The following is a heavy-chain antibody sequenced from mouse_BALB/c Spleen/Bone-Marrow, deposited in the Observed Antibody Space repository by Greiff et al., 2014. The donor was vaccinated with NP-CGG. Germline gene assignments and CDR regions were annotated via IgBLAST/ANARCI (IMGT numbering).Heavy chain of an antibody. J-gene: IGHJ1*01. CDR1: GYSITSGYY. CDR2: ISFDSNN. CDR3: ARGGGNYWYFDV. D-gene: IGHD2-1*01. Sequence: VQLKQSGPGLVKPSQSLSLTCSVTGYSITSGYYWNWIRQFPGNKLEWMGYISFDSNNNYNPSLKNRISITRDTSKNQFFLKLNSVTTEDTATHYCARGGGNYWYFDVWGAGTTVTVSS. V-gene: IGHV3-6*02.